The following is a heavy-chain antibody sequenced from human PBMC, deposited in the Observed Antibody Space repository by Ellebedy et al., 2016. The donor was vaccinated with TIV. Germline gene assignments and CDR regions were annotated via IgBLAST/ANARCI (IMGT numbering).Heavy chain of an antibody. CDR2: IWYDGSNK. J-gene: IGHJ4*02. CDR1: GFTFSSYG. D-gene: IGHD6-6*01. V-gene: IGHV3-33*01. Sequence: GESLKISXAASGFTFSSYGMHWVRQAPGKGLEWVAVIWYDGSNKYYADSVKGRFTISRDNAKNSLYLQMNSLRAEDTAVYYCAREYGSWSPFEYWGQGTLVTVSS. CDR3: AREYGSWSPFEY.